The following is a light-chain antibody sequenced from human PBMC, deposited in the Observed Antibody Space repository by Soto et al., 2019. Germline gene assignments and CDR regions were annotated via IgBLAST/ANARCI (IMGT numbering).Light chain of an antibody. J-gene: IGKJ4*01. V-gene: IGKV3-15*01. CDR1: QSVSSN. CDR3: QQYNNCSPLT. CDR2: GAS. Sequence: EIVMTQSPATLSVSPGERATLSCRASQSVSSNLAWYHQKPGQAPRLLIYGASTRATGIPARFSGSGSGTEFTLTISSLQSEDFAGYYCQQYNNCSPLTFGGGTQVEIK.